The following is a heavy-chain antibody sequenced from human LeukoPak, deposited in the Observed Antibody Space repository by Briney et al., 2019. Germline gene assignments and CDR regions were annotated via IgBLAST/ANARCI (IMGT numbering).Heavy chain of an antibody. CDR3: ARGPSSQVVGAKKDGMDV. V-gene: IGHV4-34*01. J-gene: IGHJ6*02. CDR1: GGSFSGYY. CDR2: INHSGST. D-gene: IGHD1-26*01. Sequence: SETLSLTCAVYGGSFSGYYWSWIRQPPGKGLEWIGEINHSGSTNYNPSLKSRVTISVDTSKNQFSLKLSSVTAADTAVYYCARGPSSQVVGAKKDGMDVWGQGTTVTVSS.